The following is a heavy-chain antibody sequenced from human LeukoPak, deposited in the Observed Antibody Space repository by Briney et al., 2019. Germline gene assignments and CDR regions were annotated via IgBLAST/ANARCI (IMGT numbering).Heavy chain of an antibody. CDR3: ARVNTVMATFDY. CDR2: ISHSGST. Sequence: SETLSLTCTVSGSSISSSYYGAWIRQPPGKGLEWIATISHSGSTYYNPYLKSRVTISADTSQNQHSLRLNSVTVADTAVYYCARVNTVMATFDYWGQGTPVTVSS. CDR1: GSSISSSYY. V-gene: IGHV4-38-2*02. D-gene: IGHD5-24*01. J-gene: IGHJ4*02.